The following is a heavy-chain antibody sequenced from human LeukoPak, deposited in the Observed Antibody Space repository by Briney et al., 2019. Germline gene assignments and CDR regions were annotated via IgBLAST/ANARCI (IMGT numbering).Heavy chain of an antibody. CDR1: GGSFSGYY. V-gene: IGHV4-34*01. Sequence: SETLSLTCAVYGGSFSGYYWSWIRQPPGEGLEWIGEINHSGSTNYNPSLKSRVTISVDTSKNQFSLKLSSVTAADTAVYYCARGPPRRYFDWPYNYWGQGTLVTVSS. CDR3: ARGPPRRYFDWPYNY. CDR2: INHSGST. J-gene: IGHJ4*02. D-gene: IGHD3-9*01.